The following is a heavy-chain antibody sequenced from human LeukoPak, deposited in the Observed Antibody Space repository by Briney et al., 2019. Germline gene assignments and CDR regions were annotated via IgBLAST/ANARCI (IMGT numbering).Heavy chain of an antibody. CDR1: GYTFTSFD. CDR3: ARSQDSSGYYYSASGNYFDY. J-gene: IGHJ4*02. Sequence: ASVKVSCTASGYTFTSFDISWVRQAPGQGLEWMGWISVYNGNTNYAQNFQGRVSMTTDTSTSTAYMELRSLRSDDTAVYYCARSQDSSGYYYSASGNYFDYWGQGTLVTVSS. V-gene: IGHV1-18*01. D-gene: IGHD3-22*01. CDR2: ISVYNGNT.